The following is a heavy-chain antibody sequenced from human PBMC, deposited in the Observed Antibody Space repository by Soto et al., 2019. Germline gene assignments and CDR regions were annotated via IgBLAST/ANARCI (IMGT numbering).Heavy chain of an antibody. D-gene: IGHD2-21*01. Sequence: SETLSRTSIVAGYSVSSSDYCWAWSREPPGKGLEWIGRRLDSGLTYYSPSLKSRVTLSIDTSKNQFSVRLHSVTSSDTAVYYCAPLTASLSAPCGIHAWGQGTPVTVSS. CDR1: GYSVSSSDYC. J-gene: IGHJ6*02. CDR2: RLDSGLT. CDR3: APLTASLSAPCGIHA. V-gene: IGHV4-39*01.